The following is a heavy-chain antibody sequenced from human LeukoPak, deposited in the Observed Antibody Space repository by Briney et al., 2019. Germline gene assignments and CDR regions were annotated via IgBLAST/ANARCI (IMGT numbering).Heavy chain of an antibody. V-gene: IGHV4-34*01. J-gene: IGHJ5*02. CDR1: GGSFRDYY. CDR3: ARGRRMYSRAQNWFDP. D-gene: IGHD6-13*01. Sequence: PSETLSLTCVVTGGSFRDYYWSWIRQSPGKGLKWIGEINRSGTTDNPSLKSRVTMSIDTSKNQFSLKLTSMTAADTAVYYCARGRRMYSRAQNWFDPWGQGTLVTVSS. CDR2: INRSGT.